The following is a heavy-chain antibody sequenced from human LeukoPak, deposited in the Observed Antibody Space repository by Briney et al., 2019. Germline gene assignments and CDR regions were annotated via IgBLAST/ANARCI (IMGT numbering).Heavy chain of an antibody. D-gene: IGHD6-13*01. J-gene: IGHJ3*02. CDR3: AEDAISAAARGDAFDI. CDR1: GFTFSSYA. Sequence: PGGSLRLSCAASGFTFSSYAMSWVRQAPGKGLEWVSAISGSGGSIYYADSVKGRFTISRDISKNTLYLQMNSLRAEDTAVYYCAEDAISAAARGDAFDIWGQGTMVTVSS. V-gene: IGHV3-23*01. CDR2: ISGSGGSI.